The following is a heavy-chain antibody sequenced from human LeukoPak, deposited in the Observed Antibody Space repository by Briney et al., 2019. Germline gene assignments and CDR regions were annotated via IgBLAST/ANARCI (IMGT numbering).Heavy chain of an antibody. D-gene: IGHD4-17*01. CDR2: ISYDGSNK. V-gene: IGHV3-30*18. J-gene: IGHJ4*02. CDR3: AKEGDYGDYNY. CDR1: GLTFSSYG. Sequence: PGGSLRLSCAASGLTFSSYGMHWVRQAPGKGLEWVAVISYDGSNKYYADSVKGRFTISRDNSKNTLYLQMNSLRAEDTAVYYCAKEGDYGDYNYWGQGTLVTVSS.